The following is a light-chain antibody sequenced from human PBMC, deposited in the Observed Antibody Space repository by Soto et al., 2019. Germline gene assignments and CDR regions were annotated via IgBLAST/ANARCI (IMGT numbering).Light chain of an antibody. Sequence: VLTQSPSTLSASAGETATLACRASQSVYRYIAWYQQKVGQAPKLLIYDTYNRSTGVGARFIGSGSATDFTLTITSLEPEDFAVYYCHHSAICPCTFGQGTKVEMK. V-gene: IGKV3-11*01. CDR1: QSVYRY. J-gene: IGKJ1*01. CDR3: HHSAICPCT. CDR2: DTY.